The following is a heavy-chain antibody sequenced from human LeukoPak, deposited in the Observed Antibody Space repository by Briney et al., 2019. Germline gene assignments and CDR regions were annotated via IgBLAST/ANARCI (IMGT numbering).Heavy chain of an antibody. V-gene: IGHV4-30-2*01. J-gene: IGHJ4*02. Sequence: PSETLSLTCAVSGGSISSGGYSWSWIRQPPGKGLEWIGYIYHSGSTYYNPSLKSRVTISVDRSKNQFSLKLSSVTAADTAVYYCARAAGYCSSTSCPLFDYWGQGTLVTVSS. CDR3: ARAAGYCSSTSCPLFDY. D-gene: IGHD2-2*01. CDR1: GGSISSGGYS. CDR2: IYHSGST.